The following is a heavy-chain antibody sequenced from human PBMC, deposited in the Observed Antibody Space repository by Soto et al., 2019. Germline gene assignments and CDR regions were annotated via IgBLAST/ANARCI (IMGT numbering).Heavy chain of an antibody. V-gene: IGHV1-58*02. CDR3: AALGYYDSSGPDY. Sequence: SVKVSCKASGFTFTSSAMQWVRQARGQRLEWIGWIVVGSGNTNYAQKFQERVTITRDMSTSTAYMELSSLRSEDTAVYYCAALGYYDSSGPDYWGQGTLVTVSS. CDR1: GFTFTSSA. D-gene: IGHD3-22*01. CDR2: IVVGSGNT. J-gene: IGHJ4*02.